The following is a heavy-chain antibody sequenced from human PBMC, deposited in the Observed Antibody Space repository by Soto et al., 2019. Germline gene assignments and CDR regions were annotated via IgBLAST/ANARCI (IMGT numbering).Heavy chain of an antibody. J-gene: IGHJ5*01. D-gene: IGHD3-22*01. CDR3: ARHSGYYDSSGYFWFDS. V-gene: IGHV4-30-4*01. CDR2: IYYSGST. CDR1: GGSMTSGDYY. Sequence: SETLSLTGTVSGGSMTSGDYYWSWIRQPPGMGLEWIGYIYYSGSTYYNPSLKSRLTMSLDTSKNQFSLKLSSVTAADTAVYFCARHSGYYDSSGYFWFDSWGQGALVTVSS.